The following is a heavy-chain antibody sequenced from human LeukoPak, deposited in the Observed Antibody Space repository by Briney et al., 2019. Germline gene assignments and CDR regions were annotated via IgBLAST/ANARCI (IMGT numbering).Heavy chain of an antibody. CDR3: ARGDYDFWSGPHSIFDY. CDR2: INTNTGNP. V-gene: IGHV7-4-1*02. D-gene: IGHD3-3*01. Sequence: ASVKVSCKASGYTFTSYAMHWVRQAPGQGLEWMGWINTNTGNPTYAQGFTGRFVFSLDTSVSTAYLQISSLKAEDTAVYYCARGDYDFWSGPHSIFDYWGQGTLVTVSS. CDR1: GYTFTSYA. J-gene: IGHJ4*02.